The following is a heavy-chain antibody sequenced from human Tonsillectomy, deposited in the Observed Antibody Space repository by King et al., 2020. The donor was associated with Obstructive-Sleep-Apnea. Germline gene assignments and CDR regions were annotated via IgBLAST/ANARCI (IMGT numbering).Heavy chain of an antibody. CDR3: ARGRGSYCFDY. CDR1: GFTFSSYA. D-gene: IGHD1-26*01. V-gene: IGHV3-30*04. Sequence: QLVQSGGGVVQPGRSLRLSCAASGFTFSSYAMHWVRQAPGKGLEWVAGISNDGSNKYCADSVKGRFTISRDNSKNTLYLQMNSLRAEDTAVYYCARGRGSYCFDYWGQGTLVTVSS. CDR2: ISNDGSNK. J-gene: IGHJ4*02.